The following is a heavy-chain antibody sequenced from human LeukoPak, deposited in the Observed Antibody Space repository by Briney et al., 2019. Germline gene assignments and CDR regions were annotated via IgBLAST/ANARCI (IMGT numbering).Heavy chain of an antibody. Sequence: GGSLRLSCAASGFTFSSYAMCWVRQAPGKGLEWVSVIGGSGGSTYYADSVKGRFTISRDNSKNTLYLQMSSLRAEDTAVYYCAKKKRELRGFDYWGQGTLVTVSS. CDR2: IGGSGGST. CDR1: GFTFSSYA. D-gene: IGHD1-7*01. CDR3: AKKKRELRGFDY. J-gene: IGHJ4*02. V-gene: IGHV3-23*01.